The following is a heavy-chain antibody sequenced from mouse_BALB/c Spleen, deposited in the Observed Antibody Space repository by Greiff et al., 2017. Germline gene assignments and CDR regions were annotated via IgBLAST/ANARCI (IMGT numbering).Heavy chain of an antibody. J-gene: IGHJ1*01. CDR2: ISNGGGST. Sequence: EVKLVESGGGLVQPGGSLKLSCAASGFTFSSYTVSWVRQTPEKRLEWVAYISNGGGSTYYPDTVKGRFTISRDNAKNTLYLQMSSLKSEDTAMYYCARQGYGNYPRYWYFDVWGAGTTVTVSS. D-gene: IGHD2-10*02. V-gene: IGHV5-12-2*01. CDR1: GFTFSSYT. CDR3: ARQGYGNYPRYWYFDV.